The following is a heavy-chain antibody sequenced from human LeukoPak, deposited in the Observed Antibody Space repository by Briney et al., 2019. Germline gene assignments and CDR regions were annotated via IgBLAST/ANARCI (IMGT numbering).Heavy chain of an antibody. J-gene: IGHJ6*03. Sequence: PGGSLRLSCAASGFTFSSYEMNWVRQAPGKGLEWLSYISSSGSTVFYADSVKGRFTISRDNAKNSLYLQMNSLRAEDTAVYYCVMWRAKQTRYNMDVWGKGTTVTVSS. CDR3: VMWRAKQTRYNMDV. CDR1: GFTFSSYE. CDR2: ISSSGSTV. D-gene: IGHD3-9*01. V-gene: IGHV3-48*03.